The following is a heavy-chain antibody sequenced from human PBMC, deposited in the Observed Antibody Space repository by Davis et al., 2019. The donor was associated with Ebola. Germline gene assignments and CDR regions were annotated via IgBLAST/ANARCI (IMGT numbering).Heavy chain of an antibody. Sequence: GSLRLSCAVYGGSFSGYYWSWIRQPPGKGPEWIGEINHSGSTNYNPSLKSRVTISVDTSKNQFSLKLSSVTAADTAVYYCARGVELHYYYGMDVWGQGTTVTVSS. J-gene: IGHJ6*02. CDR1: GGSFSGYY. CDR2: INHSGST. V-gene: IGHV4-34*01. D-gene: IGHD1-7*01. CDR3: ARGVELHYYYGMDV.